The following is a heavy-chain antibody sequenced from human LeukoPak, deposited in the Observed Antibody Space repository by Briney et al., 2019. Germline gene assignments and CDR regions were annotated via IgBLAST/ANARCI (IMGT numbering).Heavy chain of an antibody. V-gene: IGHV3-33*06. D-gene: IGHD4-11*01. CDR3: AKDAQRGFNYSNSLES. CDR1: GFTFSHYG. J-gene: IGHJ5*01. Sequence: GGSLRLSCAAAGFTFSHYGMRWVRQAPGKGLQWVAVIWSDGTNQYYADSVKGRFTISRDDSGNTVYLQMNSLRPEDTGVYYCAKDAQRGFNYSNSLESSGQGTPVTVST. CDR2: IWSDGTNQ.